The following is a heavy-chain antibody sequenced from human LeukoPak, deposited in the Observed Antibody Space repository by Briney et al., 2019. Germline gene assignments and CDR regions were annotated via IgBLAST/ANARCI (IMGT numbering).Heavy chain of an antibody. Sequence: GGSLRLSCAASGFTFSSYSMNWVRQAPGKGLEWVSSISSSSSYIYYADSVKGRFTISRDNAKNSLYLQMNSLRAEDTAVYYCARRDWNYERWFDPWGQGTLVTVSS. CDR2: ISSSSSYI. CDR1: GFTFSSYS. CDR3: ARRDWNYERWFDP. J-gene: IGHJ5*02. V-gene: IGHV3-21*01. D-gene: IGHD1-7*01.